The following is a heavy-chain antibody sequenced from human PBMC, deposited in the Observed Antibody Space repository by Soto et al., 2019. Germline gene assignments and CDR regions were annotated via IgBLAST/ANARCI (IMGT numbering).Heavy chain of an antibody. CDR1: EYRFTNYW. Sequence: GESLKISCEASEYRFTNYWIGWVRQMPGRGLEWMGIIYPGDSDTRYGPSFQGQVTISADKSISTAYLQWSGLKASDTAMYYCARAHGMNSWFPFDHWGQGTLVTVSS. J-gene: IGHJ4*02. D-gene: IGHD6-13*01. CDR2: IYPGDSDT. CDR3: ARAHGMNSWFPFDH. V-gene: IGHV5-51*01.